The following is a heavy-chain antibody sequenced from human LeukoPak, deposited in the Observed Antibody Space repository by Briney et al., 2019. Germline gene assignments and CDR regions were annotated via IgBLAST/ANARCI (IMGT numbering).Heavy chain of an antibody. V-gene: IGHV3-48*04. CDR1: GFTFSSYS. Sequence: GGSLRLSCAASGFTFSSYSMNWVRQAPGKGLEWVSYISSSGSTIYYADSVKGRFTISRDNAKNSLYLQMNSLRAEDTAVYYCARRYYSFDPWGQGTLVTVSS. CDR2: ISSSGSTI. D-gene: IGHD3-10*01. CDR3: ARRYYSFDP. J-gene: IGHJ5*02.